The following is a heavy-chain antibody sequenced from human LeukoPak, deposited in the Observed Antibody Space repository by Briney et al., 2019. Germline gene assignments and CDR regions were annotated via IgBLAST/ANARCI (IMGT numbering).Heavy chain of an antibody. CDR2: ISYDGSNK. Sequence: PGGSLRLSCAASGFTFSSYAMHWVRQAPGKGLEWVAVISYDGSNKYYADSVKGRFTISRDNSKNTLYLQMSSLRAEDTAVYYCVSSYRDILTLANDYWGQGTLVTVSS. J-gene: IGHJ4*02. V-gene: IGHV3-30*14. D-gene: IGHD3-9*01. CDR1: GFTFSSYA. CDR3: VSSYRDILTLANDY.